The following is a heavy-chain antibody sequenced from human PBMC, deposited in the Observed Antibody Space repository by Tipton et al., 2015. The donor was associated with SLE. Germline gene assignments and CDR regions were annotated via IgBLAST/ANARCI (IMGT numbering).Heavy chain of an antibody. V-gene: IGHV4-61*02. CDR2: IYTRGST. CDR3: ASTAYYYMDV. D-gene: IGHD4-17*01. Sequence: TLSLTCTVSGGSISSGSYYWSWIRQPAGKGLEWIGRIYTRGSTNSNPSLKSRVTMSVDKSKNQFSLKLSSVTAADTAVYYCASTAYYYMDVWGKGTTVTISS. CDR1: GGSISSGSYY. J-gene: IGHJ6*03.